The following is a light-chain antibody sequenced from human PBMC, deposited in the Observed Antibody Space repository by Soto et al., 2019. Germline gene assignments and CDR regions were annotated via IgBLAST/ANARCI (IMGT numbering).Light chain of an antibody. V-gene: IGKV1-5*01. CDR3: QQYNSYTWT. Sequence: DIQMTQSPSTLSASVGDRVTITCRASQSISSWLAWYQQKPGKAPTVLIYDASTLESGVPPRFSGSGSGTEFTLTISSLPPDDFATYYCQQYNSYTWTFGQGTKVDI. J-gene: IGKJ1*01. CDR2: DAS. CDR1: QSISSW.